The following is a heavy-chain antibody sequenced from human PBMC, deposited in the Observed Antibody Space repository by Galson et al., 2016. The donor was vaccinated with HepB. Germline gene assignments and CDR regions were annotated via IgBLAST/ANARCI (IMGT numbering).Heavy chain of an antibody. V-gene: IGHV3-23*01. D-gene: IGHD3-9*01. CDR3: AKEGRDILTGYSNGDAFVT. CDR2: ISGSGGST. CDR1: GFTFSSFA. J-gene: IGHJ3*02. Sequence: RLSCAASGFTFSSFAMSWVRQAPGKGLEWVSAISGSGGSTYYADSVKGRFTFSRDNSKNTLYLQMNSLRAEETAVYYCAKEGRDILTGYSNGDAFVTWGQGTMFTVSS.